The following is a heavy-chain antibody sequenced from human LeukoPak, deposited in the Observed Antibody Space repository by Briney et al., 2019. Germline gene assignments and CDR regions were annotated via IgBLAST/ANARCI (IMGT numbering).Heavy chain of an antibody. Sequence: ASVKVSCKASGYTFTGYYMHWVRQAPGQGLEWMGWINPNSGGTNYAQKFQGRVTMTRDTSISTAYMELSRLRSDDTAVYYCARGGYCTNGVCYLYYYYYYMDVWGKGTTVTVSS. V-gene: IGHV1-2*02. CDR2: INPNSGGT. D-gene: IGHD2-8*01. CDR3: ARGGYCTNGVCYLYYYYYYMDV. J-gene: IGHJ6*03. CDR1: GYTFTGYY.